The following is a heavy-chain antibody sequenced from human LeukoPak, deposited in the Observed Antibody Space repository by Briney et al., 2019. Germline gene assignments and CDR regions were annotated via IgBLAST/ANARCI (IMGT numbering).Heavy chain of an antibody. Sequence: GGSLRLSCAASGFTFSSYEMNWVRQAPGKGLEWVSYISSSGSTIYYADSVKGRFTISRDNAKNSLYLQMNSLRAEDAAVYYCVRHRVEYESSGYRPSDYWGQGTLVTVSS. CDR1: GFTFSSYE. V-gene: IGHV3-48*03. CDR2: ISSSGSTI. D-gene: IGHD3-22*01. CDR3: VRHRVEYESSGYRPSDY. J-gene: IGHJ4*02.